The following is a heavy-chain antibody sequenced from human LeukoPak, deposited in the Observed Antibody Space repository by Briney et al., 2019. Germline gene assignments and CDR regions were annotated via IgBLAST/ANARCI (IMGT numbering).Heavy chain of an antibody. CDR1: GFTFKNYG. D-gene: IGHD3-22*01. V-gene: IGHV3-74*01. J-gene: IGHJ3*02. CDR2: INSDGSST. Sequence: GGSLRLSCAASGFTFKNYGMHWVRQAPGKGLEWVSRINSDGSSTSYADSVKGRFTISRDNAKNTLYLQMNSLRAEDTAVYYCARAKFDSSRYYYRGFDIWGQGTMVTVSS. CDR3: ARAKFDSSRYYYRGFDI.